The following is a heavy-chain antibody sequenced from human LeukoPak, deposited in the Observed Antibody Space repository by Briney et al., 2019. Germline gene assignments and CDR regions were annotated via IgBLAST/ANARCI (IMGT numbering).Heavy chain of an antibody. V-gene: IGHV1-2*02. CDR3: ARVRRWGYVDYTADAFDS. D-gene: IGHD4-17*01. J-gene: IGHJ4*02. Sequence: ASVKVSCKASGYTFTEYYMHWVRQAPGQGLEWMGWINPNSGGTNYAQKFQGRVTMTRDTSISTAYMELSRLRSDDTAVYYCARVRRWGYVDYTADAFDSWGQGTLVTVSS. CDR1: GYTFTEYY. CDR2: INPNSGGT.